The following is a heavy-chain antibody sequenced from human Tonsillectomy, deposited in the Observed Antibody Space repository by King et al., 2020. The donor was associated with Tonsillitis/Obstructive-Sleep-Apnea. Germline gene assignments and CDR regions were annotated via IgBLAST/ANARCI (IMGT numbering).Heavy chain of an antibody. J-gene: IGHJ4*02. Sequence: VQLVESGGGFVKPGRSLRLSCTASGFTFGDYAMSWFRQAPGKGLEWVGFIRSKAYGGTTEYAASVKGRFTISRDDSKSIAYLQMNSLKTEDTAVYYCTRPIYCSGGSCYSYYFDYWGQGTLVTVSS. CDR3: TRPIYCSGGSCYSYYFDY. V-gene: IGHV3-49*05. D-gene: IGHD2-15*01. CDR1: GFTFGDYA. CDR2: IRSKAYGGTT.